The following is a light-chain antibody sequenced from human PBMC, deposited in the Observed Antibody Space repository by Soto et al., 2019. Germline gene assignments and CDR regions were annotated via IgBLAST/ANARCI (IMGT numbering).Light chain of an antibody. CDR3: QKYGRAKFN. CDR1: QSVSSNN. V-gene: IGKV3-20*01. CDR2: GAS. J-gene: IGKJ4*01. Sequence: EIVLTHFPGTLSLSPGARATLSRRARQSVSSNNLAWYQQRPGQAPRVVIYGASTRATGIPERFSGSGSGTDFTLTISRLEPEDFAAYYCQKYGRAKFNFGRGTKVDIK.